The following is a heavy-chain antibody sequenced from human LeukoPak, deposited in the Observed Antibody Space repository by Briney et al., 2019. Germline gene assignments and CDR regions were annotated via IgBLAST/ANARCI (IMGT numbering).Heavy chain of an antibody. J-gene: IGHJ5*02. V-gene: IGHV4-30-2*01. CDR2: IYHSGST. Sequence: SQTLSLTCTVSGGSISSGGYYWGWIRQPPGKGLEWIGYIYHSGSTYYNPSLKSRVTISVDRSKNQFSLKLSSVTAADTAVYYCAREIAAACSGCPNWFDPWGQGTLVTVSS. CDR3: AREIAAACSGCPNWFDP. D-gene: IGHD6-25*01. CDR1: GGSISSGGYY.